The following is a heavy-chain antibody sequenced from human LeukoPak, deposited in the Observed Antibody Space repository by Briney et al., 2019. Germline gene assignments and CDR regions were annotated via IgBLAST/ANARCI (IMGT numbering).Heavy chain of an antibody. J-gene: IGHJ3*02. D-gene: IGHD2-2*01. V-gene: IGHV6-1*01. Sequence: SQTLSLTCAISGDSVSSNSAAWNWIRQSPSRGLEWLGRTYYRSKWYNDYAVSVKSRITINPDTSKNQFSLQLNSVTPEDTAVYYCAREEKVVPAAIATAFDIWGQGTMVTVSS. CDR3: AREEKVVPAAIATAFDI. CDR1: GDSVSSNSAA. CDR2: TYYRSKWYN.